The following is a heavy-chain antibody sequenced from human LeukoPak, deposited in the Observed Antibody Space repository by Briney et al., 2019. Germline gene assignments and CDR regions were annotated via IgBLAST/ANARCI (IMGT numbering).Heavy chain of an antibody. CDR2: ISAYNGNT. V-gene: IGHV1-18*01. D-gene: IGHD6-13*01. Sequence: GASVKVSCKASGYSFTSYAINWVRQAPGQGLEWMGWISAYNGNTDHAQKFQGRVTMTTVTSTSTAYMELRSLTSDDTAVYYCARDPLRSTWSTYYNALDVWGQGTTVTVSS. J-gene: IGHJ6*02. CDR1: GYSFTSYA. CDR3: ARDPLRSTWSTYYNALDV.